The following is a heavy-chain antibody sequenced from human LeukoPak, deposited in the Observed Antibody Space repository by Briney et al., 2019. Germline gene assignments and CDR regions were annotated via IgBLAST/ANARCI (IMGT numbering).Heavy chain of an antibody. CDR2: INPNSGGT. Sequence: ASVKVSCKASGYTFTGYYMHWVRQAPGQGLEWMGWINPNSGGTNYAQKFQGRVTMTRDTSTSTAYMELSRLRSDDAAVYYCERVGRYCSSTSCYIAYWGQGTLVTVSS. CDR1: GYTFTGYY. V-gene: IGHV1-2*02. J-gene: IGHJ4*02. D-gene: IGHD2-2*02. CDR3: ERVGRYCSSTSCYIAY.